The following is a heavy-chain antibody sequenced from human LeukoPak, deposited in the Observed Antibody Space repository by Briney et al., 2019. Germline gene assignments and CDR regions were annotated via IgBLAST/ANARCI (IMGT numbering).Heavy chain of an antibody. Sequence: QSGGSLRLSCAASGFTVSSNYMSWVRQAPGKGLEWVSVIYSGGSTYYADSVKGRFTISRDNSKNTLYLQMNSLRAEDTAVYYCAKGLLAYCSGGSCYLFDYWGQGTLVTVSS. V-gene: IGHV3-66*01. CDR3: AKGLLAYCSGGSCYLFDY. J-gene: IGHJ4*02. CDR1: GFTVSSNY. D-gene: IGHD2-15*01. CDR2: IYSGGST.